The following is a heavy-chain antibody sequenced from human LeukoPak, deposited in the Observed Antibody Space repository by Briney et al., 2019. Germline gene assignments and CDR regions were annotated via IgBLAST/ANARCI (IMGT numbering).Heavy chain of an antibody. D-gene: IGHD2-2*01. CDR3: ARRKRSGCSSTSCLLNWFDP. CDR1: GVSFSGYY. CDR2: INHSGST. V-gene: IGHV4-34*01. Sequence: SETLSLTCAVYGVSFSGYYWSWIRQPPGKGLEWIGEINHSGSTNYNPSLKSRVTISVDTSKNQFSLKLSSVTAADTAVYYCARRKRSGCSSTSCLLNWFDPWGQGTLVTVSS. J-gene: IGHJ5*02.